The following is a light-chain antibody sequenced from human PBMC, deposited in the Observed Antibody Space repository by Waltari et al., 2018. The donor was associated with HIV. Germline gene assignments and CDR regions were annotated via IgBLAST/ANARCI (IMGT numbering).Light chain of an antibody. CDR3: AAWDDSLTGWV. CDR2: GNN. Sequence: QTVLLQPPPASGTPRQRVTIPCSGSPFNRGNNLVYWYQQLPGTAPRLLIDGNNQRPSGVPDRFSTSKSGTSASLAISGLRSEDEVDYYCAAWDDSLTGWVFGGGTKLTVL. J-gene: IGLJ3*02. CDR1: PFNRGNNL. V-gene: IGLV1-47*01.